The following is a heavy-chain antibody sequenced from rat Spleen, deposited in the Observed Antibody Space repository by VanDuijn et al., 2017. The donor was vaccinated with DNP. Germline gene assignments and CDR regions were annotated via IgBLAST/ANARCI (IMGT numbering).Heavy chain of an antibody. J-gene: IGHJ2*01. CDR1: GFNFNDYW. CDR2: INKDSSII. CDR3: VREDAGVDY. V-gene: IGHV4-2*01. Sequence: EVKLVESGGGLVQPGRSLKLSCAASGFNFNDYWMGWVRQAPGKGLEWIGEINKDSSIINYTPSLRDNFNISRENAQNTLYLQTSKLGAEDTGIYFCVREDAGVDYWGQGVMVTVSS. D-gene: IGHD1-4*01.